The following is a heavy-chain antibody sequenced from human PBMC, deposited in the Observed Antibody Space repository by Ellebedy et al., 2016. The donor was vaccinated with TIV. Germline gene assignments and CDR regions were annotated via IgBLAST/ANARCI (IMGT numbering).Heavy chain of an antibody. J-gene: IGHJ5*02. V-gene: IGHV4-39*01. CDR1: GGSISRSSYY. D-gene: IGHD3-10*01. Sequence: SETLSLTCTVSGGSISRSSYYWGWIRQPPQNGLEWIGSIYYTGSSFYNPSLKSRVTISVDTSKSQFSLRLTAVTAADTAVYYCARWFGELLYVRWFDPWGQGTLVTVSS. CDR3: ARWFGELLYVRWFDP. CDR2: IYYTGSS.